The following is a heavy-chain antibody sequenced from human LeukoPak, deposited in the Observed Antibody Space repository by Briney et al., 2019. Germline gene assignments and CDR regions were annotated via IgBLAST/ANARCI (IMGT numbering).Heavy chain of an antibody. Sequence: TTSETLSLTCTVSGGSISSYYWSWIRQPAGKGLEWIGRIHSSGSTNFNPSLKSRVTMSVDTSKNQFSLNLSSVTAADTAVYFCARGLPVPAHDTFDIWGQGTMVTVSS. CDR2: IHSSGST. J-gene: IGHJ3*02. CDR1: GGSISSYY. D-gene: IGHD2-2*01. V-gene: IGHV4-4*07. CDR3: ARGLPVPAHDTFDI.